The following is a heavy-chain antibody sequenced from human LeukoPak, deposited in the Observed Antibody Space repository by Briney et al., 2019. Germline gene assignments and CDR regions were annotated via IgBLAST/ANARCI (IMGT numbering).Heavy chain of an antibody. CDR1: GFTFSSYS. V-gene: IGHV3-48*01. Sequence: GGSLRLSCAASGFTFSSYSMNWVRQAPGKGLEWVSYISSSSSTIYYADSVKGRFTISRDNAKNSLYLQMNSLRAEDTAVYYCARDGVTMVRGQYFDYWGQGTLVTVSS. D-gene: IGHD3-10*01. CDR2: ISSSSSTI. CDR3: ARDGVTMVRGQYFDY. J-gene: IGHJ4*02.